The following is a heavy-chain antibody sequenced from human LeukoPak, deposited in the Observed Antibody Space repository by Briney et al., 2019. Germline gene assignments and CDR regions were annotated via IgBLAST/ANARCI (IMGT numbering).Heavy chain of an antibody. CDR1: GFTFSSYS. D-gene: IGHD2-15*01. CDR2: ISSSSTYI. V-gene: IGHV3-21*05. Sequence: GGSLRLSCAASGFTFSSYSMNWVRQPPGKGLEWVSYISSSSTYIYYADSVKGRFTISRDNAKNSLYLQMNILRAEDTAVYYCARDQDYAFDIWGQGTMVTVSS. CDR3: ARDQDYAFDI. J-gene: IGHJ3*02.